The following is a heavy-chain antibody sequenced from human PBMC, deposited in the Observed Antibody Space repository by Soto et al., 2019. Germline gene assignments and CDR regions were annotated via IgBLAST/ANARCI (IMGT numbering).Heavy chain of an antibody. CDR1: GGSISTYY. V-gene: IGHV4-59*01. CDR3: ARDRRHTHGRCFDP. J-gene: IGHJ5*02. Sequence: QVQLQESGPGLVKPSETLSLTCTVSGGSISTYYWGWIRQPPGKGLEWIGYTYNSGSTSYNPSLESRVTISVDTSRNQFSLKLSSVTAADTAIYYCARDRRHTHGRCFDPWGQGTLVTVSS. CDR2: TYNSGST. D-gene: IGHD1-26*01.